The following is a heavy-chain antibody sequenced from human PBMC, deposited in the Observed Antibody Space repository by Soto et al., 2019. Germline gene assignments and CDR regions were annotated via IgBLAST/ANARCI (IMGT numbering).Heavy chain of an antibody. D-gene: IGHD3-10*01. Sequence: QVQLQQWGAGLLKPSETLSLTCAVYGGSFSGYYWSWIRQPPGKGLEWIGEINHSGSTNYNPSLKSRVTISVDTSKNQFSLKLSSVTAADTAVYYCARGRVGTMVRKRGLRTAFDIWGQGTMVTVSS. CDR3: ARGRVGTMVRKRGLRTAFDI. J-gene: IGHJ3*02. CDR2: INHSGST. CDR1: GGSFSGYY. V-gene: IGHV4-34*01.